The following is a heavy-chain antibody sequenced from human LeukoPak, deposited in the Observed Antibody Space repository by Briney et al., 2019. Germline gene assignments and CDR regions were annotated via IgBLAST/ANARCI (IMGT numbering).Heavy chain of an antibody. CDR1: GYTFTNYY. CDR2: INPSGGST. CDR3: ARDRTGYYYDSSGYYFDAFDI. Sequence: ASVKVSCEASGYTFTNYYMHWVRQAPGQGLEWMGIINPSGGSTSYAQKFQGRVTMTRDTSTTTVYVELSSLRSEDTAVYSCARDRTGYYYDSSGYYFDAFDIWGQGTMVTVSS. V-gene: IGHV1-46*03. J-gene: IGHJ3*02. D-gene: IGHD3-22*01.